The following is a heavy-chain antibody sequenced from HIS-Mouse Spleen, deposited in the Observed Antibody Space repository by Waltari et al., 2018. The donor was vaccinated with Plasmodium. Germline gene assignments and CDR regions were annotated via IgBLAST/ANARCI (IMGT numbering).Heavy chain of an antibody. D-gene: IGHD5-18*01. CDR1: GFTVSSNY. Sequence: EVQLVESGGGLVQPGGSLRLSCAASGFTVSSNYMSWVRQAPGKGLGWVSVIDSGGRTYYADSVKGRFPMSRDNSKNTLYLQMNSLRAEDTAVYYCARLGIPYVDTAMAVGYWGQGTLVTVSS. J-gene: IGHJ4*02. CDR2: IDSGGRT. CDR3: ARLGIPYVDTAMAVGY. V-gene: IGHV3-66*01.